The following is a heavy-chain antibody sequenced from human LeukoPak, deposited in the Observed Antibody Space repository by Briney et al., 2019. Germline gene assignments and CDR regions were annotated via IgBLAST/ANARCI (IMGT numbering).Heavy chain of an antibody. CDR2: ISAYNGNI. CDR3: ASPDYGAPGRGYYYYGMDV. V-gene: IGHV1-18*01. J-gene: IGHJ6*02. Sequence: ASVKVSCKASGYTFDSFAFSWLRQAPGQGLEWVGSISAYNGNIHYAQNFQGRVALTTDTSTSTASMELRSLRPDDTAVYYCASPDYGAPGRGYYYYGMDVWGQGTTVTVSS. D-gene: IGHD4-17*01. CDR1: GYTFDSFA.